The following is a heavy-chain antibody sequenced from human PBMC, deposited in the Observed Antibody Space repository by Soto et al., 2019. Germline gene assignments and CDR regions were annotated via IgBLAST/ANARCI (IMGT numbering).Heavy chain of an antibody. J-gene: IGHJ6*02. CDR1: CASISSCGYY. D-gene: IGHD1-26*01. CDR3: ARDSGKSYVSYGMDV. V-gene: IGHV4-31*03. Sequence: SEPLSLTCTVSCASISSCGYYWSWIRQHPGKGLEWIGYIYYSGSTYYNPSLKSRVTISVDTSKNQFPLMLSSVTAADTAVYYCARDSGKSYVSYGMDVWGQGTTVTVS. CDR2: IYYSGST.